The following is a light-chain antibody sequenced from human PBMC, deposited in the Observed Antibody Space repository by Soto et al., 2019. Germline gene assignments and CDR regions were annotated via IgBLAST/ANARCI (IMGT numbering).Light chain of an antibody. Sequence: EIVLTQSPGTLSLSPGERATLSCRASQSVSSSYLAWYQQKPGQAPRLLIYGASSRATDIPDRFSGSGSGTAFTLTISRLEPEDFAVYYCQQYGSSPPTFGPGTKVDIK. CDR3: QQYGSSPPT. V-gene: IGKV3-20*01. CDR1: QSVSSSY. CDR2: GAS. J-gene: IGKJ3*01.